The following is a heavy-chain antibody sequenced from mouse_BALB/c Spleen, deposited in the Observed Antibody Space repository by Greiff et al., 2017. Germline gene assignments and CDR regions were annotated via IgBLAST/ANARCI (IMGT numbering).Heavy chain of an antibody. CDR1: GYSITSDYA. Sequence: VQLQQSGPGLVKPSQSLSLTCTVTGYSITSDYAWNWIRQFPGNKLEWMGYISYSGSTSYNPSLKSRISITRDTSKNQFFLQLNSVTTEDTATYYCARGAVVESYWYFDVWGAGTTVTVSS. D-gene: IGHD1-1*01. J-gene: IGHJ1*01. CDR2: ISYSGST. V-gene: IGHV3-2*02. CDR3: ARGAVVESYWYFDV.